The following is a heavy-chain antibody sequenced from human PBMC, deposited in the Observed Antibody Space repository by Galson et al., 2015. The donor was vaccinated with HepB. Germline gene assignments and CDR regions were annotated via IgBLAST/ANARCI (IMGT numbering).Heavy chain of an antibody. CDR1: GFTFSSYS. J-gene: IGHJ3*02. D-gene: IGHD3-10*01. V-gene: IGHV3-48*01. CDR3: ARALRSTLLDGSGSYRTYRDAFDI. Sequence: SLRLSCAASGFTFSSYSMNWVRQAPGKGLEWVSYISSSSSTIYYADSVKGRFTISRDNAKNSLYLQMNSLRAEDTAVYYCARALRSTLLDGSGSYRTYRDAFDIWGQGTMVTVSS. CDR2: ISSSSSTI.